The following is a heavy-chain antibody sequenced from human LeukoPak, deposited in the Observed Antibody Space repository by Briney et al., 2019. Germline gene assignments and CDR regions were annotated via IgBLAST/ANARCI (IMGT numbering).Heavy chain of an antibody. Sequence: SETLSLTCAVYGGSFSGYYWSWIRQPPGKGLEWIGEINHSGSTNYNPSLKSRVTISVDTSKKQFSLKLSSVTAADTAVYYCARGEGYNSRRSDPWGKESRLSLSS. D-gene: IGHD5-24*01. CDR1: GGSFSGYY. CDR2: INHSGST. CDR3: ARGEGYNSRRSDP. J-gene: IGHJ5*02. V-gene: IGHV4-34*01.